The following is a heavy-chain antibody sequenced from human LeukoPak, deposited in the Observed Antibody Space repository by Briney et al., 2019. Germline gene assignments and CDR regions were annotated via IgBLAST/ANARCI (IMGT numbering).Heavy chain of an antibody. V-gene: IGHV4-61*05. D-gene: IGHD1-1*01. J-gene: IGHJ6*02. CDR2: IYDSGST. CDR1: GGSIRSSYYY. Sequence: MASETLSLTCTVSGGSIRSSYYYWGWIRQPPGKGLEWIGYIYDSGSTNYNPSLKSRVTISVDTSKNQFSLKLSSVTAADTAVYYCARVGGTNYYYYGMDVWGQGTTVTVSS. CDR3: ARVGGTNYYYYGMDV.